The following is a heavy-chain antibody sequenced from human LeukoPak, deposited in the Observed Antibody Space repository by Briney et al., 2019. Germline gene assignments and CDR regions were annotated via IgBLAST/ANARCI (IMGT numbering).Heavy chain of an antibody. D-gene: IGHD6-6*01. J-gene: IGHJ4*02. Sequence: PGRSLRLSCAASGFTFSSYGMHWVRQAPGKGLEWVAVISYDGSNKYYADSVKGRFTISRDNAKNTLYLQVNNLRAEDTAVYYCARGPNSNWSGLDSWGQGTLLTVSS. CDR2: ISYDGSNK. CDR1: GFTFSSYG. CDR3: ARGPNSNWSGLDS. V-gene: IGHV3-30*03.